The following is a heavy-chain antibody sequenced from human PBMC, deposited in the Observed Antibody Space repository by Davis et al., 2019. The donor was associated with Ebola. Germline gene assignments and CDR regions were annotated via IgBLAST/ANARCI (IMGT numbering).Heavy chain of an antibody. CDR3: ARAIHGDYGGYFDY. V-gene: IGHV4-38-2*02. CDR1: DYSIRSVSY. Sequence: PSETLSLTFTVSDYSIRSVSYWAWIRQPPGRGLEWIGTIYPSGATYYNPSLQSRVTISVDTSKNQYSLKLTSVTAADTAVYYCARAIHGDYGGYFDYWGQGTLVTVSS. D-gene: IGHD4-17*01. J-gene: IGHJ4*02. CDR2: IYPSGAT.